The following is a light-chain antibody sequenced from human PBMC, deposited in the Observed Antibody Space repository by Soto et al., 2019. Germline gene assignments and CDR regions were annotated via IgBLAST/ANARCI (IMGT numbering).Light chain of an antibody. Sequence: DIQMTQSPSSLSASVGDRVTITCRSSQAIDHSVAWYQQKPGQVPKLLIYAASTLHSGVPSRFSGSGSGTHFTLTITGLQPEDAATYFCQEHNCDLPVAFGPGTTVDV. V-gene: IGKV1-27*01. CDR2: AAS. J-gene: IGKJ3*01. CDR3: QEHNCDLPVA. CDR1: QAIDHS.